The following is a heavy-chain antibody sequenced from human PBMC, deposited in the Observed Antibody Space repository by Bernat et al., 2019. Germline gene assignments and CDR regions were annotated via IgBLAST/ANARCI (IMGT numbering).Heavy chain of an antibody. CDR3: ARVHSSGWYVVPYYYYYMDV. CDR1: GFTFSSYS. Sequence: EVQLVESGGDLVQPGGSLRLSCAASGFTFSSYSMNWVRQAPGKGLEWVSYISSSSSYIYYADSVKGRFTISRDNAKNSLYLQMNSLRAEDTAVYYCARVHSSGWYVVPYYYYYMDVWGKGTTVTVSS. V-gene: IGHV3-21*05. CDR2: ISSSSSYI. J-gene: IGHJ6*03. D-gene: IGHD6-19*01.